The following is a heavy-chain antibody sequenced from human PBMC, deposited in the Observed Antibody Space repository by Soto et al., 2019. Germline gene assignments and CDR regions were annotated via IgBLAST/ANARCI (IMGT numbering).Heavy chain of an antibody. J-gene: IGHJ4*02. D-gene: IGHD3-9*01. CDR3: ARVMYDILTGYYAHDC. V-gene: IGHV4-30-4*01. CDR1: GGSITSGDYY. CDR2: IYYSGST. Sequence: QVQLQESGPGLVKPSQTLSLTCAVSGGSITSGDYYWGWIRQPPGKGLEWITYIYYSGSTYYNPSLQSRVTISVDTSKNQFSLNLSSVTAADTAVYYCARVMYDILTGYYAHDCWGQGTLVTVSS.